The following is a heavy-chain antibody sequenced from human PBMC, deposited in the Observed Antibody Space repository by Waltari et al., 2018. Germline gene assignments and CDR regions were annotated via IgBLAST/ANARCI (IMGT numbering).Heavy chain of an antibody. D-gene: IGHD5-18*01. CDR2: IDWDDDK. CDR3: ARIRAGYGYTLFDY. J-gene: IGHJ4*02. CDR1: GFSPSTSGMC. V-gene: IGHV2-70*15. Sequence: QVTLRESGPALVKPTQTLTLTCTFSGFSPSTSGMCVSWIRKPPGKALEGLARIDWDDDKYYSTSLKTRLTISKDTSENQVVLTMTSMDPVDTATYYCARIRAGYGYTLFDYWGQGTLVTVSS.